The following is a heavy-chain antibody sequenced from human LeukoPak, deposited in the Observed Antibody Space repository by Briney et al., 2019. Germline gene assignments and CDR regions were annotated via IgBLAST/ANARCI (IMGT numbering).Heavy chain of an antibody. J-gene: IGHJ4*02. CDR1: GGSISSSSYY. CDR2: IYYSGST. D-gene: IGHD1-26*01. V-gene: IGHV4-39*07. Sequence: PSETLSLTCTVSGGSISSSSYYWGWIRQPPGKGLEWIGSIYYSGSTYYNPSLKSRVTISVDTSKNQFSLKLSSVTAADTAVYYCARDRWELLNWGQGTLVTVSS. CDR3: ARDRWELLN.